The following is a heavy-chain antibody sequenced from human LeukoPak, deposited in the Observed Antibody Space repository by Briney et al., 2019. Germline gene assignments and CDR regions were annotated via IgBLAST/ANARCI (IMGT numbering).Heavy chain of an antibody. J-gene: IGHJ6*02. CDR1: GYTFTNYD. CDR3: ARGPAVLRFLEWLTGMDV. V-gene: IGHV1-8*01. CDR2: MNPNSGNT. D-gene: IGHD3-3*01. Sequence: ASVKVSCKASGYTFTNYDINWVRQATGQGLEWMGWMNPNSGNTGYAQKFQGRVTMTRNTSISTAYMELSSLRSENTAVYYCARGPAVLRFLEWLTGMDVWGQGTTVTVSS.